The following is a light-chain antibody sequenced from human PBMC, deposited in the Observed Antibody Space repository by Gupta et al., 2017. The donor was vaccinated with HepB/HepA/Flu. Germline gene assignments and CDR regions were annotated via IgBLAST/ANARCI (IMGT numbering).Light chain of an antibody. V-gene: IGKV1-9*01. CDR3: QQVNSYPIT. CDR2: TAS. J-gene: IGKJ5*01. Sequence: DIELTQSPSFLSASVGDRVTITCRSSQDINSYLIWYQQKPGKAPNLLIYTASTLQGGVPSRFSGSGSGTEFTLTIISLQPEDFATYYCQQVNSYPITFGQGTRLDIK. CDR1: QDINSY.